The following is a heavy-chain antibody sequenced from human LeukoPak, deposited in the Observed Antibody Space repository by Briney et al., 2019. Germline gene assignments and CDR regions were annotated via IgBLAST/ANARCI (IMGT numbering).Heavy chain of an antibody. J-gene: IGHJ3*02. D-gene: IGHD7-27*01. CDR1: GYTFTSYD. CDR3: ASVGTRFHAFDI. CDR2: MNPNSGNT. V-gene: IGHV1-8*01. Sequence: GASVKVSCKASGYTFTSYDINWVRQATGQGLEWMGWMNPNSGNTGYAQKFQGRVTMTRNTSISTAYMELSSLRSEDTAVYYCASVGTRFHAFDIWGQGTMVTVSS.